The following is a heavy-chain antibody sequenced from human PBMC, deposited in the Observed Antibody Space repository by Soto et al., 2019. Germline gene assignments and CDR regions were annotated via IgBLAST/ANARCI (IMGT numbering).Heavy chain of an antibody. Sequence: EVHLVESGGGLVKPGGSLRLSCTASGFTFSSYSMNWVRQAPGEGLEWVSSISSSSSHIYYVDSVKGRFTVSRDNAKNSVYLQMNSLRAEDTAVYYCTREITASDYWGQGNLVTVSS. CDR2: ISSSSSHI. J-gene: IGHJ4*02. CDR3: TREITASDY. CDR1: GFTFSSYS. V-gene: IGHV3-21*01.